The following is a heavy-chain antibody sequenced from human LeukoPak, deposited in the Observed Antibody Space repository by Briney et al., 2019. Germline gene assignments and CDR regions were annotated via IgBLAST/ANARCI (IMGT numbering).Heavy chain of an antibody. CDR1: GYTFTGYY. D-gene: IGHD1-26*01. CDR3: ARVFAWELLNFDY. J-gene: IGHJ4*02. V-gene: IGHV1-2*02. CDR2: INPNSGGT. Sequence: ASVKVSCKASGYTFTGYYMHWVRQAPGQGLEWMGWINPNSGGTNYAQKFQGRVTMTRDTSISTAYMELSRLRSDDTAVYCCARVFAWELLNFDYWGQGTLVTVSS.